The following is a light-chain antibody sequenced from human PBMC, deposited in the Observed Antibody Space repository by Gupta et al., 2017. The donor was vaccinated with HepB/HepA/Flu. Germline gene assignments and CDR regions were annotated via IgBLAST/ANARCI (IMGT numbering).Light chain of an antibody. CDR2: WAS. CDR3: QQHDSTPVT. Sequence: DIVMTQSPDSLAVSLGERATINCKSSQSVLRSSKNKNYLAWYQQKPGQPPKLLIYWASTRESGVPDRFSGSGSGTDFTLTISSLQAEDVAVYYCQQHDSTPVTFGGGTKVEIK. V-gene: IGKV4-1*01. CDR1: QSVLRSSKNKNY. J-gene: IGKJ4*01.